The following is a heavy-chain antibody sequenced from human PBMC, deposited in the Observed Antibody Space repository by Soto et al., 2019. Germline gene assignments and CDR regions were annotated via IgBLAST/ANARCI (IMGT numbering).Heavy chain of an antibody. D-gene: IGHD5-12*01. J-gene: IGHJ4*02. V-gene: IGHV3-23*01. CDR3: AKVQDGYKFDY. CDR2: ISHSGDST. CDR1: GFTFSSYA. Sequence: EVQLLESGGGLVQPGGSLRLSCAASGFTFSSYAISWVRQAPGKGLEWVSTISHSGDSTYYADSVKGRFTISRDNSKNTLYLQMNSLRADDTALYYCAKVQDGYKFDYWGQGTLVTVSS.